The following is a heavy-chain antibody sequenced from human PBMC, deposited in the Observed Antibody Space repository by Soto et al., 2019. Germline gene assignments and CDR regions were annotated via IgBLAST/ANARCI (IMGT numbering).Heavy chain of an antibody. CDR3: ASLRLRPEGSPFDY. J-gene: IGHJ4*02. D-gene: IGHD4-17*01. CDR2: IWYDGSNK. V-gene: IGHV3-33*01. Sequence: GGSLRLSCATSGFTFSNDGMHWVRQAPGKALEWVAVIWYDGSNKYYADSVKGRFTISRDNSKNTLYLQMNSLRAEDTAVYYCASLRLRPEGSPFDYWGQGTLVTVSS. CDR1: GFTFSNDG.